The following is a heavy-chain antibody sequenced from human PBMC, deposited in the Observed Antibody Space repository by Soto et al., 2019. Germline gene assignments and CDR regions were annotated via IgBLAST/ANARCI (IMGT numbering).Heavy chain of an antibody. CDR2: IVVGSGNT. Sequence: SVKVSCKASGFTFTSSAVQWVRQARGQRLEWIGWIVVGSGNTNYAQKFQERVTITRDMSTSTAYMELSSLRSEDTAVYYCAALAWYYYDSSGYYYPTFDYWGQGTLVTVSS. CDR3: AALAWYYYDSSGYYYPTFDY. V-gene: IGHV1-58*01. D-gene: IGHD3-22*01. CDR1: GFTFTSSA. J-gene: IGHJ4*02.